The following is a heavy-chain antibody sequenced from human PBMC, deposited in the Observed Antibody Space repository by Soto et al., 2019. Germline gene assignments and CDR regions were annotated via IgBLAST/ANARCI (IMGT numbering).Heavy chain of an antibody. CDR1: GYTFTSYG. D-gene: IGHD4-17*01. Sequence: ASVKVSCKASGYTFTSYGISWVRQAPGQGLEWMGWINPNSGGTNYAQKFQGRVTMTRDTSISTAYMELSRLRSDDTAVYYCASGLGQTTTVTFYYYYGIDVWGQVTTVTV. V-gene: IGHV1-2*02. CDR3: ASGLGQTTTVTFYYYYGIDV. J-gene: IGHJ6*01. CDR2: INPNSGGT.